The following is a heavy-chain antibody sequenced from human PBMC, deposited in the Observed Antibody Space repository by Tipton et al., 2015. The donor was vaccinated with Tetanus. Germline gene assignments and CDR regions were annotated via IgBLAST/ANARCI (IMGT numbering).Heavy chain of an antibody. Sequence: PSLTCTVSGDSLSNGDYYWSWIRQPPGKGLESIGYIYYSGSTYYNPSLKSRVTISVDTSKNQFSLRLSSVTAADAAVYYCARDERYGDYAYWGQGALVTVSS. CDR2: IYYSGST. J-gene: IGHJ4*02. CDR3: ARDERYGDYAY. D-gene: IGHD4-17*01. CDR1: GDSLSNGDYY. V-gene: IGHV4-30-4*01.